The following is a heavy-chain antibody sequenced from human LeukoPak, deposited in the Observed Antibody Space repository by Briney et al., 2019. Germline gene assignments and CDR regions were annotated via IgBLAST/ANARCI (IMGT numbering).Heavy chain of an antibody. J-gene: IGHJ4*02. V-gene: IGHV3-30-3*01. CDR3: ARDESPYGDLIDY. Sequence: GGSLRLSCAASGFTFSSYAMHWVRQAPGKGLEWVAVISYDGSNKYYADSVKGRFTISRDNSKNTLYLQMNSLRAEDSAVYYCARDESPYGDLIDYWGQGTLVTVSS. CDR1: GFTFSSYA. D-gene: IGHD4-17*01. CDR2: ISYDGSNK.